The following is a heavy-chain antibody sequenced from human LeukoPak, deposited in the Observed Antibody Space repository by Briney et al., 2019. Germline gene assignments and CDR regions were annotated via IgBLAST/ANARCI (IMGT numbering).Heavy chain of an antibody. CDR1: GYTFTSYY. J-gene: IGHJ4*02. V-gene: IGHV1-46*01. CDR3: ARATQIRDYSSNY. Sequence: ASVKVSCTASGYTFTSYYMHWVRQAPGQGLEWMGIINPSGGSTSYAQKFQGRVTVTRDTSTSTVYMELSSLRSEDTAVYYCARATQIRDYSSNYWGQGTLVTVSS. CDR2: INPSGGST. D-gene: IGHD4-11*01.